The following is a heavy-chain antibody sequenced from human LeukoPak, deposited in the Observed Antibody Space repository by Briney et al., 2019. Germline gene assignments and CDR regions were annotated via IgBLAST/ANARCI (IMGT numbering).Heavy chain of an antibody. D-gene: IGHD2-2*01. Sequence: ASVKVSCKASGYTFTGYYMHWVRQAPGQGLEWMGWINPNSSATNHAQKYKGSVTTTRTTTISTAYMESSRLSADDTAEYYWTRSIVVPAAHDYWGQGTLVTVSS. J-gene: IGHJ4*02. V-gene: IGHV1-2*02. CDR1: GYTFTGYY. CDR2: INPNSSAT. CDR3: TRSIVVPAAHDY.